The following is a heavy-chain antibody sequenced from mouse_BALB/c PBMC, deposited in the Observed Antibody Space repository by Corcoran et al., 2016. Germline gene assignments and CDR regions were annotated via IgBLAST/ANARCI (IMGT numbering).Heavy chain of an antibody. D-gene: IGHD2-13*01. V-gene: IGHV1-19*01. CDR1: GYTFTDYY. J-gene: IGHJ4*01. Sequence: EVQLQQSGPELVKPGASVKMSCKASGYTFTDYYMDWVKQSHGESFEWLGRVNPYNGGTSYNQKFKGKATLTVDKSSSSAYMELNSLTSEDSAVYYCAREDYLYAMDYWGQGTSVTVSS. CDR3: AREDYLYAMDY. CDR2: VNPYNGGT.